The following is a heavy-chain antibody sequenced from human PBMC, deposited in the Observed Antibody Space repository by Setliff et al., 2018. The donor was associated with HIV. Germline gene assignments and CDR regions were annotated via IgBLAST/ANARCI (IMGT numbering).Heavy chain of an antibody. CDR2: ISSSSSYI. CDR3: AKDGLRYFDWLSPTKYYFDY. CDR1: EFTFSIYT. V-gene: IGHV3-21*04. D-gene: IGHD3-9*01. Sequence: PGGSLRLSCAASEFTFSIYTMNWVRQAPGKGLEWVASISSSSSYIYYADSVKGRFTIYRDNSEKVLYLQMNSLRAEDTAVYYCAKDGLRYFDWLSPTKYYFDYWGQGTLVTVSS. J-gene: IGHJ4*02.